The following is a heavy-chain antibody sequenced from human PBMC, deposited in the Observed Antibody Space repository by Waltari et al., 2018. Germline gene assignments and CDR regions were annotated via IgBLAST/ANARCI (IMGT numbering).Heavy chain of an antibody. CDR2: ISSSSSTI. CDR3: ARDPDYGDYEDISDY. CDR1: GFTFSSYS. V-gene: IGHV3-48*01. D-gene: IGHD4-17*01. J-gene: IGHJ4*02. Sequence: EVQLVESGGGLVQPGGSLRLSCAASGFTFSSYSMNWVRQAPGKGVGWVSDISSSSSTIYYADSVKGRFTISRDNAKNSLYLQMNSLRAEDTAVYYCARDPDYGDYEDISDYWGQGTLVTVSS.